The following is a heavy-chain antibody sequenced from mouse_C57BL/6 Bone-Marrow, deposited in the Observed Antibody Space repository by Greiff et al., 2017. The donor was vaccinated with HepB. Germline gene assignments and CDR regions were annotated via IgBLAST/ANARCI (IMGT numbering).Heavy chain of an antibody. Sequence: VQLQQSGPVLVKPGASVKMSCKASGYTFTDYYMNWVKQSHGKSLEWIGVINPYNGGTSYNQKFKGKATLTVDKSSSTAYMELNSLTSEDSAVYYCARDRGFPWFAYWGQGTLVTVSA. J-gene: IGHJ3*01. CDR1: GYTFTDYY. CDR3: ARDRGFPWFAY. V-gene: IGHV1-19*01. CDR2: INPYNGGT.